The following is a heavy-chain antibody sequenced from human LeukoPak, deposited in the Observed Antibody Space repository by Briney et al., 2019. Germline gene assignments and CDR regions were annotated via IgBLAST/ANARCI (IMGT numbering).Heavy chain of an antibody. CDR3: ARGDGATPPDVFDI. CDR1: GFTFSSYS. CDR2: ISSSSSYI. D-gene: IGHD3-10*01. J-gene: IGHJ3*02. V-gene: IGHV3-21*01. Sequence: GGSLRLSCAASGFTFSSYSINWVRQAPGKGLQWVSSISSSSSYIYYADSVKGRFTISRGNAKNSLYLQMNSLRGEDTAVYYCARGDGATPPDVFDIWGQGAMVTVSS.